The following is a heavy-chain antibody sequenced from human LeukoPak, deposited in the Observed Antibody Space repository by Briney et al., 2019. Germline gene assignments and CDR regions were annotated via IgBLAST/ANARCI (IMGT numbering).Heavy chain of an antibody. J-gene: IGHJ4*02. Sequence: SETLSLTCTVSGGSISSSGYCWGWIRQPPGKGLEWIGSIDYSGSTNYNPSLKSRVTISVDMSKNQFSLKLSSVTAADTAVYYCARRRGSDDELVGYYWGQGTLVTVSS. V-gene: IGHV4-39*01. CDR2: IDYSGST. CDR1: GGSISSSGYC. D-gene: IGHD3-16*01. CDR3: ARRRGSDDELVGYY.